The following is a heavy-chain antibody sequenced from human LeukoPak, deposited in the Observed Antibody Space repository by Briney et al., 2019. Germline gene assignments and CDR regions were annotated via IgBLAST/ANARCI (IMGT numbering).Heavy chain of an antibody. V-gene: IGHV1-69*06. CDR2: IIPIFGTA. Sequence: SVKVSCKASGGTFSSYAISWVRQAPGQGLEWMGGIIPIFGTANYAQKFQGRVTITADKSTSTAYMELSSLRSEDTAVYYCASPAAHCGGDRYFDYWGQGTLVTVSS. CDR1: GGTFSSYA. J-gene: IGHJ4*02. D-gene: IGHD2-21*02. CDR3: ASPAAHCGGDRYFDY.